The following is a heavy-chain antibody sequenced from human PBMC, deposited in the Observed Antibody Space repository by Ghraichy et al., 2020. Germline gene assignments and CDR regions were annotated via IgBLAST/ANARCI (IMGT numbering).Heavy chain of an antibody. Sequence: ASVKVSCKVSGYTLTELSMHWVRQAPGKGLEWMGGFDPEDGETIYAQKFQGRVTMTEDTSTDTAYMELSSLRSEDTAVYYCATVAYSGSYFGAFDIWGQGTMVTVSS. D-gene: IGHD1-26*01. CDR2: FDPEDGET. CDR3: ATVAYSGSYFGAFDI. J-gene: IGHJ3*02. CDR1: GYTLTELS. V-gene: IGHV1-24*01.